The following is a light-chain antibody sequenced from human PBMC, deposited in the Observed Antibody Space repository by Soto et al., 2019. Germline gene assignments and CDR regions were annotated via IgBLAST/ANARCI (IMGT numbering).Light chain of an antibody. J-gene: IGLJ1*01. CDR3: SSYTTSSTYV. CDR2: EVV. V-gene: IGLV2-14*01. Sequence: QSALTQPASVSGSPGQSITISCTGTSSDVGGHNFVSWYQQYPGKAPKLMIFEVVGRPAGVSDRFSGSKSGNTASLTISGLQAEDEADYYCSSYTTSSTYVFGTATKLTVL. CDR1: SSDVGGHNF.